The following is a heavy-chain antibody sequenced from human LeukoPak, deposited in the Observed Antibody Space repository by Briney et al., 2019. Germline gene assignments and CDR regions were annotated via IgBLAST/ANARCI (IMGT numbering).Heavy chain of an antibody. J-gene: IGHJ4*02. Sequence: GSSVKVSCKASGGTFSSYAISWVRQAPGQGLKWMGGIIPIFGTANYAQKFQGRVTITADKSTSTAYMELSSLRAEDTALYYCAKVRPSSSWYDGFDYWGQGTLVTVSS. CDR1: GGTFSSYA. D-gene: IGHD6-13*01. CDR2: IIPIFGTA. CDR3: AKVRPSSSWYDGFDY. V-gene: IGHV1-69*06.